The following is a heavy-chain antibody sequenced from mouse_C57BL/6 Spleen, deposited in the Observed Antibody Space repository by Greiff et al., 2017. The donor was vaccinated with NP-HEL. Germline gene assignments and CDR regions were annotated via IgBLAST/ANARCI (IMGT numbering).Heavy chain of an antibody. J-gene: IGHJ4*01. CDR3: ASNADGLRRGDYAMDY. CDR1: GFTFSDYY. V-gene: IGHV5-12*01. D-gene: IGHD2-4*01. CDR2: ISNGGGST. Sequence: EVQLVESGGGLVQPGGSLKLSCAASGFTFSDYYMYWVRQTPEKRLEWVAYISNGGGSTYYPDTVKGRFTISRDNAKNTLYLQMSRLKSEDTAMYYCASNADGLRRGDYAMDYWGQGTSVTVSS.